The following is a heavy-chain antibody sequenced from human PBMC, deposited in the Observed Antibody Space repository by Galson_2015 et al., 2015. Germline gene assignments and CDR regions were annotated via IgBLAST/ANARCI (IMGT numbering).Heavy chain of an antibody. V-gene: IGHV4-61*08. J-gene: IGHJ3*02. D-gene: IGHD1-1*01. Sequence: SETLSLTCTVSGGSISSGGYYWSWIRQHPGKGLEWIGYIYYSGSTNYNPSLKSRVTISVDTSKNQFSLKLSSVTAADTAVYYCARESAWMHHGAFDIWGQGTMVTVSS. CDR1: GGSISSGGYY. CDR3: ARESAWMHHGAFDI. CDR2: IYYSGST.